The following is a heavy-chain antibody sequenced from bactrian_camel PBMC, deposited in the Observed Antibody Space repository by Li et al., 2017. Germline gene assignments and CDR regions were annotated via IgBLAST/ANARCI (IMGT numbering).Heavy chain of an antibody. Sequence: HVQLVESGGGSVQAGGSLRLSCVASGYGAGSACMAWFRQVQGKEREGLATINRKGTIRYSDSVRGRFTITQDNAKITLYLQMNSLKPEDTAMYYCAARPYYCSGGHWTTDAYKWWGQGTQVTVS. CDR2: INRKGTI. CDR3: AARPYYCSGGHWTTDAYKW. J-gene: IGHJ4*01. CDR1: GYGAGSAC. V-gene: IGHV3S55*01. D-gene: IGHD2*01.